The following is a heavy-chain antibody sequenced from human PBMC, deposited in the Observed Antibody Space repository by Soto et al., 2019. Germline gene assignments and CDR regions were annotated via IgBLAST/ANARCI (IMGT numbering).Heavy chain of an antibody. V-gene: IGHV1-18*01. CDR3: ARDLYRDRLGAYAFDI. CDR1: GYTFTSYG. J-gene: IGHJ3*02. CDR2: ISAYNGNT. D-gene: IGHD2-2*02. Sequence: GASVKVSCKASGYTFTSYGISWVRQAPGQGLERMGWISAYNGNTNYAQKLQGRVTMTTDTSTSTAYMELRSLRSDDTAVYYCARDLYRDRLGAYAFDIWGQGTMDTGSS.